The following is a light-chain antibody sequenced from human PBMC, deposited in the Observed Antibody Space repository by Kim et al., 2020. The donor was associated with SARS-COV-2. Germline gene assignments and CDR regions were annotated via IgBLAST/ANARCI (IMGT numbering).Light chain of an antibody. Sequence: EIVLTQSPGTLSLSPGERATLSCVASQSVTTLAWYQQKPGQAPRLLIYGTSNRATDIPDRFSGSGSGTDFTLTISRLEPEDFVVYYCQQYGSSPYTVGQGTKLEIK. V-gene: IGKV3-20*01. J-gene: IGKJ2*01. CDR3: QQYGSSPYT. CDR2: GTS. CDR1: QSVTT.